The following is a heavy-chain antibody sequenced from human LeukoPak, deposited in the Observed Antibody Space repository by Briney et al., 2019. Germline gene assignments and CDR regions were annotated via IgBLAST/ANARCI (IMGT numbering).Heavy chain of an antibody. D-gene: IGHD5-24*01. J-gene: IGHJ6*03. Sequence: PGESLKISCAASGFTFSSYWMSWVRQAPGKGLEWVANIKQDGSEKYYVDSVKGRFTISRDNAKNSLYLQMNSLRAEDTAVYYCAREVEGMAYYYYMDVWGKGTTVTVSS. CDR2: IKQDGSEK. V-gene: IGHV3-7*01. CDR1: GFTFSSYW. CDR3: AREVEGMAYYYYMDV.